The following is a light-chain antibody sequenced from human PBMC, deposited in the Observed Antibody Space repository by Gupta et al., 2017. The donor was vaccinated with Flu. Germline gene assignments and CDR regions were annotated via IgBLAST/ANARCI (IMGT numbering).Light chain of an antibody. Sequence: EIVLTQSPGTLSLSPGESGTLSCWASQNISSRFLAWYQQKFGQAPRLLMYGAFNRATGIPDRFSGSASGTDFTLTITRLEPEDFAVYFCHQHCSSPWTFGQGTKVEI. CDR2: GAF. V-gene: IGKV3-20*01. J-gene: IGKJ1*01. CDR1: QNISSRF. CDR3: HQHCSSPWT.